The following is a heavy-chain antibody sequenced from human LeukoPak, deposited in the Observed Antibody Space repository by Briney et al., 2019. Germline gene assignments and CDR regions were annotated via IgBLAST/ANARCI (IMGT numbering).Heavy chain of an antibody. CDR1: GFPVSTNY. V-gene: IGHV3-66*01. CDR2: FYSGGTI. D-gene: IGHD3-10*01. J-gene: IGHJ2*01. Sequence: GGSLRLSCAASGFPVSTNYMSWVRQAPGKGLEWVSVFYSGGTIYYADSVKGRFTISRGRSQNTMALQMNSLRAEDTAVYYCARDPHNSGSGRYFDLWGRGALVTVSS. CDR3: ARDPHNSGSGRYFDL.